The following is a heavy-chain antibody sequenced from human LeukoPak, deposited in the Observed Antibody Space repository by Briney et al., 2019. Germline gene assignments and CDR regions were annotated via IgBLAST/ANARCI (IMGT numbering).Heavy chain of an antibody. CDR1: GFTFSNYA. V-gene: IGHV3-69-1*02. CDR2: ISSTSAI. D-gene: IGHD1-26*01. J-gene: IGHJ4*02. CDR3: ARDDKWAFDY. Sequence: GGSLRLSCAASGFTFSNYAMHWVRQAPGKGLEWLSYISSTSAIYYADSVKGRFTISRDNAKKSLYLQMNSLRAEDTAVYYCARDDKWAFDYWGQGTLVAVSS.